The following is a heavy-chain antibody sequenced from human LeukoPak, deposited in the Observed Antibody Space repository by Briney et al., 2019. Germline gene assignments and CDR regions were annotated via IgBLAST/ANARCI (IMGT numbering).Heavy chain of an antibody. Sequence: GGSLRLSCEASVITFSSHGMDWVRQSPGRGLEWGVVIAADGGVKHYADSVKARFTLSRDNSKITLYLQMNTLSFGDTDIYYCAREAAWGQWYFDHWGQGRAVTVSS. CDR2: IAADGGVK. V-gene: IGHV3-30*03. D-gene: IGHD6-19*01. CDR3: AREAAWGQWYFDH. CDR1: VITFSSHG. J-gene: IGHJ4*02.